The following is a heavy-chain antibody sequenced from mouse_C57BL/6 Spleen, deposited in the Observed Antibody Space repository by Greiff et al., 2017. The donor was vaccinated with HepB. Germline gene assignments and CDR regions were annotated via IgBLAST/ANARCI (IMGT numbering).Heavy chain of an antibody. J-gene: IGHJ1*03. CDR1: GFSIKNTH. Sequence: EVQLQQSVAELVRPGASVKLSCTASGFSIKNTHTHWVKQRPEQGLEWIGRIDPANGSTKYAPKFQGKATIVADTSSNTAYLQLSTLTSEDTAIYYCATYSNYWYFDVWGTGNTVTVSS. V-gene: IGHV14-3*01. CDR3: ATYSNYWYFDV. D-gene: IGHD2-5*01. CDR2: IDPANGST.